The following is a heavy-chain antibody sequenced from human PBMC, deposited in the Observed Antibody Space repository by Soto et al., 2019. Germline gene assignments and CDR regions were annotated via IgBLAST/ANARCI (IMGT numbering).Heavy chain of an antibody. CDR1: GFTFTSSA. V-gene: IGHV1-58*01. CDR3: AADADYYYGMDV. Sequence: QMQLVQSGPEVKKPGTSVKVSCKASGFTFTSSAVQWVRQARGQRLEWIGWIVVGSGNTNYAQKFQERVTITRDMSTSTAYMELSSLRSEDTAVYYCAADADYYYGMDVWGQGTTVTVSS. J-gene: IGHJ6*02. CDR2: IVVGSGNT.